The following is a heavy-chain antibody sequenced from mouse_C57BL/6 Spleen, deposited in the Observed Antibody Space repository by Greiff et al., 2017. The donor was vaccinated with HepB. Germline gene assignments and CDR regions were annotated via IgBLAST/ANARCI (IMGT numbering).Heavy chain of an antibody. D-gene: IGHD1-1*01. V-gene: IGHV2-2*01. J-gene: IGHJ4*01. CDR3: ARTKNYGSSFPYYYAMDY. Sequence: VKLKESGPGLVQPSQSLSITCTVSGFSLTSYGVHWVRQSPGKGLEWLGVIWSGGSTDYNAAFISRLSISKDNSKSQVFFKMNSLQADDTAIYYCARTKNYGSSFPYYYAMDYWGQGTSVTVSS. CDR1: GFSLTSYG. CDR2: IWSGGST.